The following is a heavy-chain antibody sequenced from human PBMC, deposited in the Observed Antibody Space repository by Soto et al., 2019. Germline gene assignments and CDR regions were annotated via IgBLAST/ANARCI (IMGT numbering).Heavy chain of an antibody. D-gene: IGHD4-17*01. CDR3: ARGSNLRWLKSGFDP. J-gene: IGHJ5*02. Sequence: PSETLSLTCAVYGGSFSGYYWSWIRQPPGKGLEWIGEINHSGSTNYNPSLKSRVTISVDTSKNQFSLKLSSVTAADTAVYYCARGSNLRWLKSGFDPWGQGTLVTVSS. CDR2: INHSGST. V-gene: IGHV4-34*01. CDR1: GGSFSGYY.